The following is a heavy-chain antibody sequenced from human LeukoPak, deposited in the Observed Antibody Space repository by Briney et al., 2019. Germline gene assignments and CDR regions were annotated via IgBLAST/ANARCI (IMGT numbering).Heavy chain of an antibody. CDR2: IYTSGST. Sequence: SETLSLTCTVSGGSISNNYWNWIRQPAGKGLEWIGRIYTSGSTNYNPSLKSRVTISVDTSKNQFSLKLSSVTAADTAVYYCARGIVGATAYYFDYWGQGTLVTVSS. D-gene: IGHD1-26*01. CDR1: GGSISNNY. J-gene: IGHJ4*02. CDR3: ARGIVGATAYYFDY. V-gene: IGHV4-4*07.